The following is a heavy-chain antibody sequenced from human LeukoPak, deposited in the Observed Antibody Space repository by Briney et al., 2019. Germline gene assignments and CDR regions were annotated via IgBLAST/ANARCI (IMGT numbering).Heavy chain of an antibody. CDR1: GGTFSSYA. J-gene: IGHJ2*01. Sequence: ASVKVSCKASGGTFSSYAISWVRQAPGKGLERMGGFDPEDGETIYAQKFQGRVTMTEDTSTDTAYMELSSLRSEDTAVYYCATGGQWLVPGSRVNHPWYFDLWGRGTLVTVSS. CDR2: FDPEDGET. D-gene: IGHD6-19*01. V-gene: IGHV1-24*01. CDR3: ATGGQWLVPGSRVNHPWYFDL.